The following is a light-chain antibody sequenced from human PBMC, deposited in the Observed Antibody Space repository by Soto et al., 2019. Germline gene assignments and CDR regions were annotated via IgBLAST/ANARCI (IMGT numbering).Light chain of an antibody. CDR2: DVS. Sequence: QSALTQPASVSGSPGQSITISCTGTSSDVGGYNYVSWYQQHPGKVPKLMIYDVSNRPSGVSNRFSGSKSGNTASLTISGLQAEDAAYYYCSSFTSSNTVLFGGGTKVTVL. J-gene: IGLJ2*01. V-gene: IGLV2-14*01. CDR1: SSDVGGYNY. CDR3: SSFTSSNTVL.